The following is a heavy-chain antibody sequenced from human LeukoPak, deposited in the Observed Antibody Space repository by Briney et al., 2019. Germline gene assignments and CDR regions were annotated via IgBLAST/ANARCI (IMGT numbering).Heavy chain of an antibody. V-gene: IGHV4-4*08. CDR3: AGRGQRYFRD. CDR1: GDAISSDY. CDR2: IYIIGNT. J-gene: IGHJ1*01. Sequence: SETLSLTSTVSGDAISSDYWSWIRQPPGKRLEWIVYIYIIGNTDYNPSLKSRDTISRDTSRNQLSLNLTSVTAANTAVYYCAGRGQRYFRDWGQGTLVTVSS.